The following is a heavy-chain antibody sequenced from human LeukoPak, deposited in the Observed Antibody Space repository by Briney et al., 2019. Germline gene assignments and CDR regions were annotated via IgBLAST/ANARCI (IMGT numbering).Heavy chain of an antibody. CDR1: GGSFSGYY. D-gene: IGHD6-13*01. CDR2: INHSGST. Sequence: SETLSLTCAVYGGSFSGYYWSWIRQPPGKGLEWIGEINHSGSTNYNPSLKSRVTISVDTSKNPFSLKLNSVTAADTAVYYCARGSSSSWFTAFDYWGQGTLVTVSS. V-gene: IGHV4-34*01. CDR3: ARGSSSSWFTAFDY. J-gene: IGHJ4*02.